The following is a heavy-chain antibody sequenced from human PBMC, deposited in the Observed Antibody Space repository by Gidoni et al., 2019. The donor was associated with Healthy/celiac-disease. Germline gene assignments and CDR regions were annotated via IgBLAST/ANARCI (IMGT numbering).Heavy chain of an antibody. Sequence: QLQLQESGPGLVKPSETLSLTCTVSGGSISSSSYYWGWIRQPPGKGLEWIGSIYYSGSTYYNPSLKSRVTISVDTSKNQFSLKLSSVTAADTAVYYCARSPGLGGEYQLLDGGHWFDPWGQGTLVTVSS. CDR1: GGSISSSSYY. V-gene: IGHV4-39*01. J-gene: IGHJ5*02. D-gene: IGHD2-2*01. CDR2: IYYSGST. CDR3: ARSPGLGGEYQLLDGGHWFDP.